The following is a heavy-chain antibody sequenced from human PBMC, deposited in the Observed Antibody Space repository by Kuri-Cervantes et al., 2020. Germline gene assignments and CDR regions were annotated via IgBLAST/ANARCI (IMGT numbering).Heavy chain of an antibody. V-gene: IGHV3-30-3*01. CDR3: ARGRGHGGKIEYNWFDP. Sequence: GGSLRLSCAASGFTFSSYAMHWVSQAPGKGLEWVAVISYDGSNKYYADSVTGRFTISRDNSKNTLYLRTNSLRAEDTAVYYCARGRGHGGKIEYNWFDPWGQGTLVTVSS. CDR2: ISYDGSNK. D-gene: IGHD2-15*01. J-gene: IGHJ5*02. CDR1: GFTFSSYA.